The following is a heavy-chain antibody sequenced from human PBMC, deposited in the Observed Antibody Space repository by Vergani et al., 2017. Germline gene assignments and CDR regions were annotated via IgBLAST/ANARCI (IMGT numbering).Heavy chain of an antibody. CDR2: ISYDGSNK. D-gene: IGHD2-21*02. J-gene: IGHJ6*02. CDR1: GFTFSSYA. V-gene: IGHV3-30-3*01. CDR3: ARDIVVVTAIRYYYDGMDV. Sequence: QVQLVESGGGVVQPGRSLRLSCAASGFTFSSYAMHWVRQAPGKGLEWVAVISYDGSNKYYADSVKGRFTISRDNSKNTLYLQMNSLRAEDTAVYYCARDIVVVTAIRYYYDGMDVWGQGTTVTVSS.